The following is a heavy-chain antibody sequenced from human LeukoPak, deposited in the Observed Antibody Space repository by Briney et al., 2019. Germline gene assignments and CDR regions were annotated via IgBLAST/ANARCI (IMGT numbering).Heavy chain of an antibody. D-gene: IGHD3-22*01. J-gene: IGHJ3*02. CDR2: IKQDGSEK. Sequence: GGSLRLSCAASGFTVSSNYMSWVRQAPGKGLEWVANIKQDGSEKYYVDSVKGRFTISRDNAKNSLYLQMNSLRAEDTAVYYCARVRSGYYPGAFDIWGQGTMVTVSS. V-gene: IGHV3-7*04. CDR3: ARVRSGYYPGAFDI. CDR1: GFTVSSNY.